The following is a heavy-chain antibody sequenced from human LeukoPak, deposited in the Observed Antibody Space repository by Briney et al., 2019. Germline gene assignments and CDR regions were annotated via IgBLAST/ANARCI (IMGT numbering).Heavy chain of an antibody. Sequence: GGSLRLSCAASGFTVSSNYMSWVRQAPGKGLEWVSAIYSGGTTYHADSVKGRFTISRDNSKNTLYLQMNSLRAEDTAVYYCARLVCSGGSCYSEKYYFDYWGQGTLVTVSS. CDR2: IYSGGTT. J-gene: IGHJ4*02. CDR1: GFTVSSNY. CDR3: ARLVCSGGSCYSEKYYFDY. D-gene: IGHD2-15*01. V-gene: IGHV3-66*04.